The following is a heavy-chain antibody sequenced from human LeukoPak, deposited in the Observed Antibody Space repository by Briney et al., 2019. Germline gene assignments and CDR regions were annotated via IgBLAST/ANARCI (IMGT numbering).Heavy chain of an antibody. J-gene: IGHJ4*02. Sequence: SETLSLTCAVYGGSFSGYYWSWIRQHPGKGLECIGEINHSGSTNYNPSLKSRVTISVDTSKNQFSLKLSSVTAADTAVYYCARATTYSIAVAGHPLLYFDYWGQGTLVTVSS. CDR3: ARATTYSIAVAGHPLLYFDY. D-gene: IGHD6-19*01. CDR2: INHSGST. CDR1: GGSFSGYY. V-gene: IGHV4-34*01.